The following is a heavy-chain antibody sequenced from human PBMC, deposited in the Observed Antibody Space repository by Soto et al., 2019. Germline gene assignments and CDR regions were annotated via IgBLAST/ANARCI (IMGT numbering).Heavy chain of an antibody. D-gene: IGHD3-22*01. CDR2: ISSSSSYI. CDR3: ARLTSYDSSGDYCY. Sequence: EVQLVESXXXXXXXXXXXXLSCAASGFTFSSYSMNWVRQAPGKGLEWVSSISSSSSYIYYADSVKGRFTISRDNVKNSLYLQMNSLRAEDTAVYYCARLTSYDSSGDYCYWGQGTLVTVSS. CDR1: GFTFSSYS. V-gene: IGHV3-21*01. J-gene: IGHJ4*02.